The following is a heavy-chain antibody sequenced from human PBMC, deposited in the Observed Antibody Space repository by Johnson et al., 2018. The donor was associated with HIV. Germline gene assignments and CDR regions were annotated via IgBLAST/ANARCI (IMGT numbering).Heavy chain of an antibody. Sequence: VQLVESGGGLVQPGGSLRLSCAASRLSVSTNYMSWVRQAPGKGLEWVSLIYSGDNTYYPGSVKGRFTISRENAKNSLYLQMKSLRAEDTAVYYCGKGGFTMKVVVFIDTWGQGTRVTVSS. V-gene: IGHV3-66*01. D-gene: IGHD3-22*01. J-gene: IGHJ3*02. CDR1: RLSVSTNY. CDR2: IYSGDNT. CDR3: GKGGFTMKVVVFIDT.